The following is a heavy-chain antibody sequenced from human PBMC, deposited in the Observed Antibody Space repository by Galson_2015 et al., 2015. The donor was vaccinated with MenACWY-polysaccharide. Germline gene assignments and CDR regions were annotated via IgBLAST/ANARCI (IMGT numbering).Heavy chain of an antibody. J-gene: IGHJ4*02. CDR3: AKGAVDTPMTFLFDF. Sequence: SLRLSCAASGFTFSNYDMHWVRQAPGKGLDWVAVISDDGTYKYYADSVKGRFTISRDNSKNTLFLQMNSLRAEDTAVYYCAKGAVDTPMTFLFDFWGQGTLVTVSS. V-gene: IGHV3-30*18. CDR2: ISDDGTYK. D-gene: IGHD5-18*01. CDR1: GFTFSNYD.